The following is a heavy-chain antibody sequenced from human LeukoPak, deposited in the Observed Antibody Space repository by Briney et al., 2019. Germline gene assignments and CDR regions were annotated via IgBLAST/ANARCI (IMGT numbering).Heavy chain of an antibody. J-gene: IGHJ4*02. CDR3: ARRAGAYSHPYDY. Sequence: GGSLRLSCTVSGLTVSSNSMSWVRQAPGKGLEWVSFIYSDNTHYSDSVKGRFTISRDNSKNTLYPQMNSLRAEDTAVYYCARRAGAYSHPYDYWGQGTLVTVSS. D-gene: IGHD4/OR15-4a*01. V-gene: IGHV3-53*01. CDR1: GLTVSSNS. CDR2: IYSDNT.